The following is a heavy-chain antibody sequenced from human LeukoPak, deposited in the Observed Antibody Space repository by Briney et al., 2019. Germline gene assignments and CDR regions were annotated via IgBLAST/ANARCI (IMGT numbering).Heavy chain of an antibody. D-gene: IGHD1-26*01. CDR1: GFTFSSYG. Sequence: GGSLRLSCAASGFTFSSYGMSWVRQAPGKGLEWVSAISGSGGSTYYADSVKGRFTISRDNSKNTLYLQMNSLRAEDTAVYYCAKDTFRRPYSGSQSHWGQRTLVTVSS. V-gene: IGHV3-23*01. CDR3: AKDTFRRPYSGSQSH. J-gene: IGHJ4*02. CDR2: ISGSGGST.